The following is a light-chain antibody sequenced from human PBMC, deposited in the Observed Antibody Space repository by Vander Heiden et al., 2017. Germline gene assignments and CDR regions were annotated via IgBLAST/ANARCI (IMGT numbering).Light chain of an antibody. Sequence: YVLTQAPSVSVAPGQTATFTCGGDNLGSKSVNWYQHQPGQAPVVVVTDNNHRPSGIPERFSGSSSGNTATLTIRRVEVGDEADYYCQVWDSSRDPVVFGGGTKLTVL. V-gene: IGLV3-21*02. CDR2: DNN. CDR3: QVWDSSRDPVV. CDR1: NLGSKS. J-gene: IGLJ2*01.